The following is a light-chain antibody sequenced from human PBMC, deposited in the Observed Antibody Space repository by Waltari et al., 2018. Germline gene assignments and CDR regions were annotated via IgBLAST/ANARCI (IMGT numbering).Light chain of an antibody. V-gene: IGKV4-1*01. J-gene: IGKJ2*01. CDR2: WAS. CDR3: QQYDSPPYT. CDR1: QSVFYSPNNKNY. Sequence: DIAMTQSPDSLAVSLGDRATLHCQSRQSVFYSPNNKNYFPWFQQKPGQPPRLLIYWASTRESGVPDRFSGSGSGTDFTLTISSLQAEDVAVYYCQQYDSPPYTFGQGTTLEIK.